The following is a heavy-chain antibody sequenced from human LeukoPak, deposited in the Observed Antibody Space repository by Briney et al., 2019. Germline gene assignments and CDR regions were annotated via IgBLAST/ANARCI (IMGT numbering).Heavy chain of an antibody. V-gene: IGHV4-39*07. D-gene: IGHD6-6*01. CDR1: VGSISSSSFY. CDR3: ARGIAARPDFDY. J-gene: IGHJ4*02. Sequence: SETLSLTCTVSVGSISSSSFYWGWVRQPPGKGLEWIGSLYYSGNTYYNPSLKSRVTISVGTSKNQFSLKLTSVTAADTAVYYCARGIAARPDFDYWGQGTLVTVSS. CDR2: LYYSGNT.